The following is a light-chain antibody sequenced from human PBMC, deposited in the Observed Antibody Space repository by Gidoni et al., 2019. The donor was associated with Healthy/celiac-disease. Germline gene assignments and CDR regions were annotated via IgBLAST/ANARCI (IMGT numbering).Light chain of an antibody. CDR3: QQSYRTPRT. CDR2: AAS. V-gene: IGKV1-39*01. Sequence: DIQMTQSPSSLSASVGDRVTITCPASQSISSYLNWYQQKPEKAPKLLIYAASSLQSGVPSRCSGSGAGTDFTITISSLQPEDFATYYCQQSYRTPRTFGQGTKLEIK. CDR1: QSISSY. J-gene: IGKJ2*01.